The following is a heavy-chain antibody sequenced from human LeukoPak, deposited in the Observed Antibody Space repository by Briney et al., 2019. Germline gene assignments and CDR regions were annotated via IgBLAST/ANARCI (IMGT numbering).Heavy chain of an antibody. CDR2: VFHSGST. J-gene: IGHJ5*02. Sequence: SETLSLTCTVSGYSISSGYYWGWIRQPPGKGLEWIGSVFHSGSTYYNPSLKSRLTISVDTSKNQFSLKLSSVTAADTAVYYCAREGDSNSVGWFDPWGQGTLVTVSS. CDR1: GYSISSGYY. CDR3: AREGDSNSVGWFDP. V-gene: IGHV4-38-2*02. D-gene: IGHD6-13*01.